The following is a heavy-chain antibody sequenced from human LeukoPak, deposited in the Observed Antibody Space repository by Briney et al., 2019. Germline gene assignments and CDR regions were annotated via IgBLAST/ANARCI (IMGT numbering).Heavy chain of an antibody. D-gene: IGHD1-26*01. CDR3: ARDLGGATDY. CDR2: ISYDGSNK. J-gene: IGHJ4*02. CDR1: GFTFSSYA. Sequence: GGSLRLSCAASGFTFSSYAMHWVRQAPGKGLEWVAVISYDGSNKYYADSVKGRFTISRDNSKNTLYLQMNSLRAEDTAVYYCARDLGGATDYWGQETLVTVSS. V-gene: IGHV3-30-3*01.